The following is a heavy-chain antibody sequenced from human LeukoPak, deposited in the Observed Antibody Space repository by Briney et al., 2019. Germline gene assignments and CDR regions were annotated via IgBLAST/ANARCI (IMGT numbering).Heavy chain of an antibody. D-gene: IGHD3-10*01. CDR1: GFTFSSYS. V-gene: IGHV3-21*01. CDR3: AKGVWFGDQPASDY. CDR2: ISSSSSYI. Sequence: GGSLRLSCAASGFTFSSYSMNWVRQAPGKGLEWVSSISSSSSYIYYADSVKGRFTISRDNSKNTLYLQMNSLRAEDTAVYYCAKGVWFGDQPASDYWGQGTLVTVSS. J-gene: IGHJ4*02.